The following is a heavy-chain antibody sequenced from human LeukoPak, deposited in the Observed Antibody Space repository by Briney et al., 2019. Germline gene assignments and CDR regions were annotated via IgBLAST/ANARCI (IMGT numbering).Heavy chain of an antibody. CDR3: AKNAATYYYDSSGYYDHFDY. J-gene: IGHJ4*02. D-gene: IGHD3-22*01. V-gene: IGHV3-30*02. CDR2: IRYDGSNK. Sequence: PGGSLRLSCAASGFSFSSYGMHWFGQAPGKGLEWVAFIRYDGSNKYYADSVKGRFTISRDNSKNTLYLQMNSLRAEDTAVYYCAKNAATYYYDSSGYYDHFDYWGQGTLVTVSS. CDR1: GFSFSSYG.